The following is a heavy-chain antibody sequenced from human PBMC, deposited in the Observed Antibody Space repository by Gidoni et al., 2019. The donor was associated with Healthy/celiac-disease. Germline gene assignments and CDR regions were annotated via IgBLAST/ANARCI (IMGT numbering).Heavy chain of an antibody. CDR1: GGSISSYY. CDR3: ARGANGYNFPDYFDY. Sequence: QVQLQESGPGLVKPSETLSLPCTVSGGSISSYYWSWIRQPPGKGLEWIGYIYYSGSTNYNPSLKSRVTISVDTSKNQFSLKLSSVTAADTAVYYCARGANGYNFPDYFDYWGQGTLVTVSS. J-gene: IGHJ4*02. V-gene: IGHV4-59*01. D-gene: IGHD5-12*01. CDR2: IYYSGST.